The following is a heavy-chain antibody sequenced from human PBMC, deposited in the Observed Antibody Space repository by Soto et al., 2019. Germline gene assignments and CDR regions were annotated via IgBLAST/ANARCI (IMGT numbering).Heavy chain of an antibody. CDR3: ARDSGWPILNFDN. Sequence: PGGSLRLSCAASDFDFSSYGIHWVRQAPGKGLEWVAASSYDGRETFYADSAKGRFTVSKEMSKNTAFLQMNALRHEGTAVYFCARDSGWPILNFDNWGQGTPVTV. V-gene: IGHV3-30*03. D-gene: IGHD3-10*01. CDR2: SSYDGRET. CDR1: DFDFSSYG. J-gene: IGHJ4*02.